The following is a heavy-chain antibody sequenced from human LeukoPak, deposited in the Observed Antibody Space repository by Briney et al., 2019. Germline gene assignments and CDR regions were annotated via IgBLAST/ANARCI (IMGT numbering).Heavy chain of an antibody. CDR1: GFTVSSNY. V-gene: IGHV3-53*01. CDR3: AREPLYCSSTSCYAYFDY. Sequence: GGSLRLSCAASGFTVSSNYMSWVRQAPGKGLEWISVIYSGGSTYYADSVKGRFTISRDNSKNTLYLQMNSLRAEDTAVYYCAREPLYCSSTSCYAYFDYWGQGTLVTVSS. D-gene: IGHD2-2*01. J-gene: IGHJ4*02. CDR2: IYSGGST.